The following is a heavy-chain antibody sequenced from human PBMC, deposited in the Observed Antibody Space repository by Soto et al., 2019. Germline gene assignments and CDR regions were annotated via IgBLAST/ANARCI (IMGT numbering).Heavy chain of an antibody. V-gene: IGHV3-23*01. CDR1: GFTFSTYA. CDR2: IRSGGIT. Sequence: EVQLLESGGGLAQPGGSLRLSCAASGFTFSTYAMTWVRQAPGKGLEWVSVIRSGGITHYADSVKGRFTISRDNSKNTFYLQINSLRDEDTAIYYCAKSAISGVVIYDKWGQGTLVTVSS. D-gene: IGHD3-3*01. J-gene: IGHJ4*02. CDR3: AKSAISGVVIYDK.